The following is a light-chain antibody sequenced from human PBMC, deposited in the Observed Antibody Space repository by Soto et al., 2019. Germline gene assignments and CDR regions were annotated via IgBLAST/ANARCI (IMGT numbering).Light chain of an antibody. CDR1: SNDGGGYNF. V-gene: IGLV2-11*01. J-gene: IGLJ2*01. CDR3: SSYSGSDTLV. CDR2: DVS. Sequence: QSALTQPRSVSGSPGQSVNISCTGTSNDGGGYNFVSWYQQHPGKVHKLFIYDVSRRPSGVTDRFSGSKSGNTASLTISGLQAAEEADYYCSSYSGSDTLVFGGGTKLTVL.